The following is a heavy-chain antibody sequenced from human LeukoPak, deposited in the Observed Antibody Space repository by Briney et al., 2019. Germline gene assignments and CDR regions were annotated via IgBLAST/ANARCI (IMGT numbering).Heavy chain of an antibody. Sequence: GGSLRLSCAASGFTFSYYPMGWVRQAPGKGLEWVAAIKASGNEKTYAGSVQGRFTISRDNSRNTLDLQMNSLRADDTAVYYCAKERATTTAFDYWGQGTLVTVSS. CDR1: GFTFSYYP. CDR2: IKASGNEK. CDR3: AKERATTTAFDY. D-gene: IGHD1-26*01. J-gene: IGHJ4*02. V-gene: IGHV3-23*05.